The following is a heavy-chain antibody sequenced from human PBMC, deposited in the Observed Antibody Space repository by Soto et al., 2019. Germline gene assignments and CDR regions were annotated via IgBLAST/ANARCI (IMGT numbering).Heavy chain of an antibody. Sequence: EVQLVESGGDFIQQGGSLRLSCTASGFTFSRYSMNWVRQSPATGLVLGSFLGAGGSTIYYADSVKGRFTIARDNAKKSLYLQMNSLRDEDTALYYCASDNGPKVSPSLDSWGQGTLVTVSS. CDR2: LGAGGSTI. V-gene: IGHV3-48*02. CDR1: GFTFSRYS. D-gene: IGHD2-8*01. J-gene: IGHJ4*02. CDR3: ASDNGPKVSPSLDS.